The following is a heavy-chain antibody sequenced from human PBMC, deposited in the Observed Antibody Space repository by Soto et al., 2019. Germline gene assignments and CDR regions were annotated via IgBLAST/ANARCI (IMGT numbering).Heavy chain of an antibody. J-gene: IGHJ6*03. CDR2: ISGTSSHI. Sequence: EVQLVESGGGLVKPGGSLTLSCATSGFIFSNYKMNWVRQAPGKGLEWVSSISGTSSHIYYAYSVKRRFTIPRDNPENSLYLQMNSLRAQDTAVYYWAIEPLFAGYYYYLDVWGKGTPVIVSS. D-gene: IGHD2-21*01. CDR1: GFIFSNYK. CDR3: AIEPLFAGYYYYLDV. V-gene: IGHV3-21*06.